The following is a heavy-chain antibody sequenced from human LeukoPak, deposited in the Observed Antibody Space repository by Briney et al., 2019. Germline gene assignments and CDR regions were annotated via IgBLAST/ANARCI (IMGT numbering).Heavy chain of an antibody. Sequence: GGSLRLSCAASGFTVSSNYMSWVRQAPGKGLEWVSVIYSGGSTYYADSVKGRFTISRDNSKNTLYLQMNSLRAEDTAVYYRARDQPLYDFWSGYYLNGMDAWGQGTTVTVSS. V-gene: IGHV3-66*01. D-gene: IGHD3-3*01. CDR2: IYSGGST. CDR1: GFTVSSNY. CDR3: ARDQPLYDFWSGYYLNGMDA. J-gene: IGHJ6*02.